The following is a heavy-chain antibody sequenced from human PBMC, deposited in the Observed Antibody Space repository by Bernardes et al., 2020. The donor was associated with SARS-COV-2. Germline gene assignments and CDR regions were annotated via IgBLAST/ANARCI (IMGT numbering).Heavy chain of an antibody. Sequence: GGSLRLSCSASGFALSTYAMHWVRQAPGKGLEYVSSLGFNGRSTYFADSVKGRFTISRDNSRNTVDLQMTSLRTEDTAVYYCVRWGQKGTYGVDSNYYGMDVWGQGTTVTVSS. CDR2: LGFNGRST. CDR3: VRWGQKGTYGVDSNYYGMDV. J-gene: IGHJ6*02. CDR1: GFALSTYA. V-gene: IGHV3-64D*09. D-gene: IGHD2-15*01.